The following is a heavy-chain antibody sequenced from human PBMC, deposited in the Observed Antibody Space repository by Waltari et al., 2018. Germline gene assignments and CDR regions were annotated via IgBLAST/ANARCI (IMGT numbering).Heavy chain of an antibody. CDR3: ARQRGRGYSYGPGDW. V-gene: IGHV3-30*01. D-gene: IGHD5-18*01. CDR1: GFTFSSYA. J-gene: IGHJ4*02. Sequence: QVQLVESGGGVVQPGRSLRLSCAASGFTFSSYAMHWVRQAPGKGLEWGAVISDDGRNKYYADSVKGRFTISRDNSKNTLYLQMNSLRAEDTAVYYCARQRGRGYSYGPGDWWGQGTLVTVSS. CDR2: ISDDGRNK.